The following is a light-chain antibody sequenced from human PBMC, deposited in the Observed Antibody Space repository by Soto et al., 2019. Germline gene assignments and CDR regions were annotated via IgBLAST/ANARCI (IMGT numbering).Light chain of an antibody. CDR1: SSDVGSYNY. CDR3: CSYAGSYTHYV. Sequence: QSALTQPRSVSGSPGQSVTIYCTGTSSDVGSYNYVSWYQQHPGKALKLMIYDVSKRPSGVPDRFSGSKSGNKASLTISGLQAEDEADYYCCSYAGSYTHYVFGTGTKVTVL. CDR2: DVS. J-gene: IGLJ1*01. V-gene: IGLV2-11*01.